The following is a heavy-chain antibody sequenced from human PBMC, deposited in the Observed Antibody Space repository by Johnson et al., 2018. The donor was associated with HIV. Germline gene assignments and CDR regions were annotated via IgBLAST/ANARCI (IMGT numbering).Heavy chain of an antibody. D-gene: IGHD3-22*01. V-gene: IGHV3-11*04. Sequence: QVQLVESGGGLVKPGGSLRLSCAASGFPFSDYYMGWIRQTPGKGLEWVSYISSLGIPIYYAHSVKGRFTISRHNARSTLYLQMNSLRPEDTAVYYCARDQTYYYDTSGYQGAFDIWGQGTMVSVSS. CDR3: ARDQTYYYDTSGYQGAFDI. CDR1: GFPFSDYY. J-gene: IGHJ3*02. CDR2: ISSLGIPI.